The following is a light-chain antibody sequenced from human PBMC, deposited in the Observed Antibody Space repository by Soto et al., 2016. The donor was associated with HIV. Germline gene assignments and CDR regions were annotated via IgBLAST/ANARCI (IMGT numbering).Light chain of an antibody. CDR3: QQYYSYPWT. CDR1: EGISSY. J-gene: IGKJ1*01. CDR2: DAS. Sequence: AIRMTQSPSSPSASTGDRVTITCRASEGISSYLAWYQQKPGKAPQLLIYDASTLKSGVPSRFSGSGSGTDLTLTIRGLQSEDFATYYCQQYYSYPWTFGQGTKVEMK. V-gene: IGKV1-8*01.